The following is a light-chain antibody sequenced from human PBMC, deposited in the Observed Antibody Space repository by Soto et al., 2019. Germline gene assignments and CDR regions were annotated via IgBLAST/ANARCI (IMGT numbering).Light chain of an antibody. Sequence: DLQMTQSPSSLSASVGDRVTITCRASQSISSYLNWYQQKPRKAPKLLIYASSSLQSGVPSRFSGSGSGTDFTLTISSLQPEDFATYYCQQSYGTPRTFGQGTKVDIK. J-gene: IGKJ1*01. CDR1: QSISSY. CDR3: QQSYGTPRT. V-gene: IGKV1-39*01. CDR2: ASS.